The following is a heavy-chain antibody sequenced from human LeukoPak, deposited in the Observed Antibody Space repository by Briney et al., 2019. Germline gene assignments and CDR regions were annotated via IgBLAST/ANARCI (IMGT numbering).Heavy chain of an antibody. CDR2: IYSGGST. D-gene: IGHD5-18*01. Sequence: GGSLRLSCAASGFTVSSYHMTWVRQAPGKGLEWVPVIYSGGSTSYADSLKGRLTISRDNSKNTLYLQMNSLRAEDTAVYYCARLAYTYAYFDYWGQGTLVTVSS. CDR3: ARLAYTYAYFDY. V-gene: IGHV3-53*01. CDR1: GFTVSSYH. J-gene: IGHJ4*02.